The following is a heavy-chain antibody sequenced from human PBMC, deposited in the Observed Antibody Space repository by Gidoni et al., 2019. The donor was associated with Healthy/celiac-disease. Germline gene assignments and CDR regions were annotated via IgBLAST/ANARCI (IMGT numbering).Heavy chain of an antibody. D-gene: IGHD2-2*01. CDR3: GTVVPAAYFDY. V-gene: IGHV2-5*01. J-gene: IGHJ4*02. Sequence: QITLKESGPTLVKPTQTLTLPCPFSGFSLSTSGVGVGWIRQPPGKALEWLALIYWNDDKRYSPSLKSRLTITKDTSKNQVVLTMTNMDPVDTATYYCGTVVPAAYFDYWGQGTLVTVSS. CDR2: IYWNDDK. CDR1: GFSLSTSGVG.